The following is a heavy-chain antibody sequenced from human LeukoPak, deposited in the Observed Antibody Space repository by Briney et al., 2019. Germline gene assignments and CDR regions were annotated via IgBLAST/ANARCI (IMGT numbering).Heavy chain of an antibody. CDR2: IKQDGSEK. CDR1: GFTFSTSW. D-gene: IGHD6-19*01. J-gene: IGHJ4*02. CDR3: ARDRGSSGWYEFDY. V-gene: IGHV3-7*01. Sequence: PGGSLRLSCAASGFTFSTSWMSWVRQAPRKGLEWVANIKQDGSEKYYVDSVKGRFTISRDNAKNSLYLQMNSLRAEDTAVYYCARDRGSSGWYEFDYWGQGTLVTVSS.